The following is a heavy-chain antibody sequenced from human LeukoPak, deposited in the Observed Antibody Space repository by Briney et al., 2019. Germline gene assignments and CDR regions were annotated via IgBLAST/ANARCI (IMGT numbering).Heavy chain of an antibody. CDR3: ARGYRLN. D-gene: IGHD3-16*01. J-gene: IGHJ4*02. Sequence: GGSLRLSCAASGFTLSNYWMSWVRQAPGKGLEWVANINQDGSEKYYVGSVKGRFTISRDNAKNSLYLQMNSLSAEDTAVYYCARGYRLNWGQGALVTVSS. V-gene: IGHV3-7*01. CDR2: INQDGSEK. CDR1: GFTLSNYW.